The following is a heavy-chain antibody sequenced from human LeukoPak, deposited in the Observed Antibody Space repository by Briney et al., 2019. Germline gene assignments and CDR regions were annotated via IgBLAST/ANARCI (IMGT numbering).Heavy chain of an antibody. D-gene: IGHD3-10*01. J-gene: IGHJ4*02. CDR3: ARPYYYGSGSYFFFDY. Sequence: PSETLSLTCTVSGGSISGYYWSWIRQPPGKGLEWIAYIYYSGSTSYNPSLKSRVTISVDPSKNQFSLKLSSVTAADTAVYYCARPYYYGSGSYFFFDYWGQGTLVTVSP. V-gene: IGHV4-59*01. CDR2: IYYSGST. CDR1: GGSISGYY.